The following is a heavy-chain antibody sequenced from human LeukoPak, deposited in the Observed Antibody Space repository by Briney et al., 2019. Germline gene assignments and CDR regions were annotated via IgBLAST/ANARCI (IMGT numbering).Heavy chain of an antibody. CDR1: GGSISSSSYY. CDR3: AGKNVVGASSLDY. D-gene: IGHD1-26*01. V-gene: IGHV4-61*01. Sequence: PSETLSLTCTVSGGSISSSSYYWSWIRQPPGKGLEWFGYFYYSGGTNYNPSLKSRVTISVDMSKNQFSLKLSSVTAADTAVYYCAGKNVVGASSLDYWGQGILVTVSS. CDR2: FYYSGGT. J-gene: IGHJ4*02.